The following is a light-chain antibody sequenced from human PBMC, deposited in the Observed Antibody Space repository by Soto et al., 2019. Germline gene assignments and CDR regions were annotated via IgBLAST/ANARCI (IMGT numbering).Light chain of an antibody. CDR3: ETGYSNSQV. V-gene: IGLV4-60*02. CDR1: SGHSSYI. Sequence: QSVLTQSSASSASLGSSVRLTCTLSSGHSSYIIAWHQQQPGKAPRYLMKLEGSGTYNKGSGVPDRFSGSSSGADRYLTISNLKLEDEADYHCETGYSNSQVFGGGTKLTVL. J-gene: IGLJ2*01. CDR2: LEGSGTY.